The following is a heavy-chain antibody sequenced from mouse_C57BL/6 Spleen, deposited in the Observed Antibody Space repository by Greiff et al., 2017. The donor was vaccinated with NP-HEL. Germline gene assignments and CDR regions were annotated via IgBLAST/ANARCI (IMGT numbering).Heavy chain of an antibody. Sequence: EVQVVESGPGLVKPSQSLSLTCSVTGYSITSGYYWNWIRQFPGNKLEWMGYISYDGSNNYNPSLKNRISITRDTSKNQFFLKLNSVTTEDTATYYCARDRNWDEAMDYWGQGTSVTVSS. CDR1: GYSITSGYY. V-gene: IGHV3-6*01. D-gene: IGHD4-1*01. CDR3: ARDRNWDEAMDY. J-gene: IGHJ4*01. CDR2: ISYDGSN.